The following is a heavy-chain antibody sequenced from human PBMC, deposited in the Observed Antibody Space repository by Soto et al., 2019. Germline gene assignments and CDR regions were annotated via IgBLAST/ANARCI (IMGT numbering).Heavy chain of an antibody. J-gene: IGHJ1*01. CDR1: AGTLSEYC. V-gene: IGHV3-11*01. CDR3: VIFFIDAATTEIYTVSLRDGLPISVQ. CDR2: ISGSGHNI. Sequence: GGALRLSCVGSAGTLSEYCLSWIRQSPGRRLEWLSYISGSGHNIYYADSVKGRFTISRDNGKKSLYLQMNSLRVEDTAVYYCVIFFIDAATTEIYTVSLRDGLPISVQ. D-gene: IGHD2-15*01.